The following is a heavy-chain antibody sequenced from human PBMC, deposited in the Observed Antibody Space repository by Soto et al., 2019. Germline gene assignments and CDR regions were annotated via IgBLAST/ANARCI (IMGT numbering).Heavy chain of an antibody. CDR2: IIPIFGTA. V-gene: IGHV1-69*13. Sequence: GASVKVSCKASGGTFSSYAISWVRQAPGQGLEWMGGIIPIFGTANYAQKFQGRVTITADESTSTAYMELSSLRSEDTAVYYCARNKIKRELPDYWGQGTLVTVSS. CDR3: ARNKIKRELPDY. CDR1: GGTFSSYA. J-gene: IGHJ4*02. D-gene: IGHD1-7*01.